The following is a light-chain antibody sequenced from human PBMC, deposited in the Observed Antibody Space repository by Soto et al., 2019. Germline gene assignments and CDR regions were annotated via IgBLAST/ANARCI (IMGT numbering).Light chain of an antibody. J-gene: IGKJ2*01. CDR3: QQYGSSPRT. CDR2: GAS. CDR1: QSVSSNY. Sequence: EIVLTQSPGTLSLSPGERATLSCRASQSVSSNYLAWYQQKPGQAPRLLIYGASTRATGIPYRFSGSGSGTDFTLTISRLQPEDFAVYYCQQYGSSPRTFGQGTKVEIK. V-gene: IGKV3-20*01.